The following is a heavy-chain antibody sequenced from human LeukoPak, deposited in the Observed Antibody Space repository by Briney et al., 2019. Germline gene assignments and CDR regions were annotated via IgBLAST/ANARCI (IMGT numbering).Heavy chain of an antibody. CDR1: GFPFSTYW. Sequence: GGSLRLSCAASGFPFSTYWMTWVRQAPGKGLEWVANIKPDGSEKYYVDSMKGRFTISRDNAKNTLYLQMNSLRVEDTAVYYCARDRGGISTTGGDFDYWGQGTLVTVSS. CDR3: ARDRGGISTTGGDFDY. J-gene: IGHJ4*02. V-gene: IGHV3-7*01. D-gene: IGHD4-11*01. CDR2: IKPDGSEK.